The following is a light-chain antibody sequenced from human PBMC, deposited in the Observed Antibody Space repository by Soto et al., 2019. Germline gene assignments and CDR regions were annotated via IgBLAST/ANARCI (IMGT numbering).Light chain of an antibody. CDR2: GAT. V-gene: IGKV3-20*01. CDR1: QNIDSGY. Sequence: EIVLTQSPGTLSLSPGERATLSCRASQNIDSGYLNWYQQKRGQPPRLLIYGATNRATGIPDRFSGSGSGTDFTLTISRLEPEDFAVYYCQQYDSSSLYTFGQGTKLEIK. J-gene: IGKJ2*01. CDR3: QQYDSSSLYT.